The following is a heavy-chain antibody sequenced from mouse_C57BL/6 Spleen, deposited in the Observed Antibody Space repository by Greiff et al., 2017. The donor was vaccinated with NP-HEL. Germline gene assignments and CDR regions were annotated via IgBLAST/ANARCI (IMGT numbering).Heavy chain of an antibody. CDR1: GYTFTSYW. CDR2: IYPGSGST. V-gene: IGHV1-55*01. D-gene: IGHD1-1*01. Sequence: VQLQQSGAELVKPGASVKMSCKASGYTFTSYWITWVKQRPGQGLEWIGDIYPGSGSTNYNEKFKSKATLTVDTSSSTAYMQLSSLTSEDSAVYYGAREGLYYDHDGFAYWGQGTLVTVSA. J-gene: IGHJ3*01. CDR3: AREGLYYDHDGFAY.